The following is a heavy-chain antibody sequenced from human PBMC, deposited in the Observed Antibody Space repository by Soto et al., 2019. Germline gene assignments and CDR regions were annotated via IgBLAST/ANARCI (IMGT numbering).Heavy chain of an antibody. V-gene: IGHV4-30-4*01. Sequence: PSETLSLTCTVSGGPVRDAYSYWTWIRQPPGKGLEWMGYLSYTGSTYYNPSLRNRASISVDESSNHLSLRLSSVTAADTAVYYCARELEGGVFDIWGRGTLVTVTS. J-gene: IGHJ3*02. CDR1: GGPVRDAYSY. CDR3: ARELEGGVFDI. CDR2: LSYTGST. D-gene: IGHD2-8*02.